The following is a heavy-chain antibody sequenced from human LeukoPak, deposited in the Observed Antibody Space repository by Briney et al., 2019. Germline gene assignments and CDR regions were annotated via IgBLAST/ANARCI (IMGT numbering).Heavy chain of an antibody. Sequence: GGSLRLSCEASGFTFSNYAISWVRQAPGKGLEWVSAVSTGLTTYYADSVKGRFTISRDNSKSTLYLQMNSLRAEDTAVYYCAKDFSQEGTHSVDYWGQGTLVTVSS. D-gene: IGHD2/OR15-2a*01. CDR1: GFTFSNYA. J-gene: IGHJ4*02. CDR3: AKDFSQEGTHSVDY. V-gene: IGHV3-23*01. CDR2: VSTGLTT.